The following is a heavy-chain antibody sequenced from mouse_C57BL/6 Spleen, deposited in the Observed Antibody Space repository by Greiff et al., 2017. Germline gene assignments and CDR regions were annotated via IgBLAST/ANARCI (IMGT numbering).Heavy chain of an antibody. D-gene: IGHD1-1*01. V-gene: IGHV1-47*01. CDR1: GYTFTTYP. J-gene: IGHJ2*01. CDR3: ARKVDYYGSSYGY. CDR2: FHPYNDDT. Sequence: VKLQESGAELVKPGASVKMSCKASGYTFTTYPIEWMKQNHGQSLEWIGNFHPYNDDTKYNEKFKGKATLTVEKSSSTVYLELSRLTSDDSAVYYCARKVDYYGSSYGYWGQGTTLTVSS.